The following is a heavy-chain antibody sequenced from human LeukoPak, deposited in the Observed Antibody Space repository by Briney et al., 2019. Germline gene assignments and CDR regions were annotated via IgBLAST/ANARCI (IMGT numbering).Heavy chain of an antibody. CDR2: IYHSGST. D-gene: IGHD5-18*01. Sequence: PSETLSLTCTVSGYSISSGYYWGWIRQPPGKGLEWIGSIYHSGSTYYNPSLKSRVTISVDTSKNQFSLKLSSVTAADTAVYYCARVDTAINPTDLGLFDPWGQGTLVTVSS. J-gene: IGHJ5*02. V-gene: IGHV4-38-2*02. CDR1: GYSISSGYY. CDR3: ARVDTAINPTDLGLFDP.